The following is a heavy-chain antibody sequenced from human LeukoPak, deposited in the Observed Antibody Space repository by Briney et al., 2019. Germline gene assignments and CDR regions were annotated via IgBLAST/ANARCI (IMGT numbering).Heavy chain of an antibody. CDR1: DDSITMYY. CDR3: ARIFRGAYFDY. J-gene: IGHJ4*02. Sequence: PSQTLSPTCSVSDDSITMYYWTSIPQPPGTGLERFGDVDHGGSTNYNPSLKSRVTISIDTSKNQFSLKLTSVTAADTAVYYCARIFRGAYFDYWGQGTLVTVSS. D-gene: IGHD3-10*01. V-gene: IGHV4-59*01. CDR2: VDHGGST.